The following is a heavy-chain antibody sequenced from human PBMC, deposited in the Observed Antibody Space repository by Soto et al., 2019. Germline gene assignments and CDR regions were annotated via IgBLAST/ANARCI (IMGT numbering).Heavy chain of an antibody. CDR2: VYASGST. V-gene: IGHV4-4*07. Sequence: SETLSLTCTVSGGSISNYYWTWIRQPAGKGLECIGRVYASGSTNYNPSLKSRVTMSVDTSNNQFSLKVSSVTAADTAVYYCARDVYGSTTSGYYYYGMDVWGQGTTVTAS. D-gene: IGHD2-2*01. CDR3: ARDVYGSTTSGYYYYGMDV. J-gene: IGHJ6*02. CDR1: GGSISNYY.